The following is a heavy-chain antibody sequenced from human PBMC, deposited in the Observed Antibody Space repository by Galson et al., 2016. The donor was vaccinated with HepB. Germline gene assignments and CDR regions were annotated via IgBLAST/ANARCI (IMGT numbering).Heavy chain of an antibody. J-gene: IGHJ4*02. CDR3: ARGRGYYGISGYLGVGKGRFDY. CDR2: MYYSGST. D-gene: IGHD3-22*01. CDR1: GGSMTSYY. V-gene: IGHV4-59*01. Sequence: SETLSLTCTVSGGSMTSYYWSWIRQPPGKALEWIGYMYYSGSTKYNPSLKSRVTISVNTSKNLFSLDMTSVTAADTAVYYCARGRGYYGISGYLGVGKGRFDYWGQGTLVTVSS.